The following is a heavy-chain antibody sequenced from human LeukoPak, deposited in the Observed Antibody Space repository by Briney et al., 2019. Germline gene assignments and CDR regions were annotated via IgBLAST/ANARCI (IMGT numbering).Heavy chain of an antibody. CDR1: GFTFSSYG. CDR2: IRYDGSNK. CDR3: AKDLRGYFDY. V-gene: IGHV3-30*02. Sequence: GGSLRLSCAASGFTFSSYGMHWVRQAPGKGLEWVAFIRYDGSNKYYADSVKGRFTTSRDNSKNTLYLQMNRLRAKDTAVYYCAKDLRGYFDYWGKGTLVTVSS. J-gene: IGHJ4*02.